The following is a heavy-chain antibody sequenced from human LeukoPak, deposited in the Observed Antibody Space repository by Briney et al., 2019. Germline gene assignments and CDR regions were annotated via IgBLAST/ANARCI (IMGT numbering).Heavy chain of an antibody. CDR1: GFTFSSYW. J-gene: IGHJ6*02. V-gene: IGHV3-7*05. CDR2: INQDGSEI. Sequence: GGSLRLSCAASGFTFSSYWMSWVRQAPGKGLEWVAQINQDGSEIYYVDSVKGRFTIFRDNAKNSLFLQMNSLRVEDTAVYYCARIHRFNYYGVDVWGQGTTVTVPS. D-gene: IGHD5-24*01. CDR3: ARIHRFNYYGVDV.